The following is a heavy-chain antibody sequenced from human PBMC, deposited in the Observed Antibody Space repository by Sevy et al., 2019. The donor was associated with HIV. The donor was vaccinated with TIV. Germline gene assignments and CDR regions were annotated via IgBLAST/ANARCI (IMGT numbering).Heavy chain of an antibody. D-gene: IGHD5-12*01. CDR1: GYNFINYG. V-gene: IGHV1-18*01. Sequence: ASVKVSCKASGYNFINYGISWVRQAPGQGLEWVGGSSPFTGSPNYPQKLQDRVTVTTDTATNTAYMGLRNLRSDDTAVYYCGKCTLWVYDPTNRKCGMDDWGQGTTVTVSS. J-gene: IGHJ6*02. CDR3: GKCTLWVYDPTNRKCGMDD. CDR2: SSPFTGSP.